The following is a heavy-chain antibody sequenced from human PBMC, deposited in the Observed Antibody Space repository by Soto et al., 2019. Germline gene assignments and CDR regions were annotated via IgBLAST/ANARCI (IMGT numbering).Heavy chain of an antibody. J-gene: IGHJ6*02. D-gene: IGHD3-22*01. Sequence: QVQLEESGGGVVQPGRSLRLSCAASGFIFSNYAMHWVRQAPGKGLEWVAVIWYDGSNKDQADSVRGRFTISRDNSKNTLYLQLNSLRVEDTAVYYCARDGRDYDESSGFMDVWGQGTTVTVSS. CDR1: GFIFSNYA. CDR2: IWYDGSNK. V-gene: IGHV3-33*01. CDR3: ARDGRDYDESSGFMDV.